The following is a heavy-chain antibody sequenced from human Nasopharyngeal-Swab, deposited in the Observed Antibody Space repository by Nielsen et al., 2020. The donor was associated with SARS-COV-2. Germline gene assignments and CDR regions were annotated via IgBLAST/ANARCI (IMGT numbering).Heavy chain of an antibody. J-gene: IGHJ3*02. V-gene: IGHV4-59*08. CDR2: IYYTGGS. CDR3: ARHGISMLMSDVAFDI. Sequence: SETLSLTCTVSGASISTYYWSWIRQPPGKGLKWIAYIYYTGGSNYIPSLKSRATISMDMSKNQFSLKLSSVTAADTAVYYCARHGISMLMSDVAFDIWGPGTVVTVSS. CDR1: GASISTYY. D-gene: IGHD3-10*02.